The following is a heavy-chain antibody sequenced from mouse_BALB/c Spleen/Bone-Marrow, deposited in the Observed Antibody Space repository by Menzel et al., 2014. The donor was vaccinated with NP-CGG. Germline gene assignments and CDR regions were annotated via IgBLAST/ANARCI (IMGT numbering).Heavy chain of an antibody. CDR3: AREGTGTGWYFDV. V-gene: IGHV1-69*02. CDR2: IYPSDSYT. J-gene: IGHJ1*01. Sequence: VQLQQSGAELVRPGASVKLSCKASGYTFTSYWINWVKQRPGQGLEWIGNIYPSDSYTNYSQKFKDKATLTVDKSSNTAYMQLSSLTSEDSAVYFCAREGTGTGWYFDVWGAGTTVTVSS. CDR1: GYTFTSYW. D-gene: IGHD4-1*01.